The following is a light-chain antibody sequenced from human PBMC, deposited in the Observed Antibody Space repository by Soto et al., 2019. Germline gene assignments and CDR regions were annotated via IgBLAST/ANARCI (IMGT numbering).Light chain of an antibody. Sequence: DIQMTQSPSTLSASVGDRVTITCRASQSISNWLAWYQQKQGKAPKLLIYDASSLESGVPSRFSGSGSGTEFTLTISSLQPEDFATYYCLQKYFYPFTFGPGTKVDIK. CDR2: DAS. J-gene: IGKJ3*01. CDR3: LQKYFYPFT. V-gene: IGKV1-5*01. CDR1: QSISNW.